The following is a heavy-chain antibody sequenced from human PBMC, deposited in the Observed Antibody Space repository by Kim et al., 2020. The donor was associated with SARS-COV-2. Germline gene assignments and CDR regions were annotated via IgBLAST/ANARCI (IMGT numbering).Heavy chain of an antibody. CDR3: ARGGPRGGAARPTELGY. CDR2: IYHSGST. V-gene: IGHV4-4*02. Sequence: SETLSLTCAVSGGSISSSNWWSWVRQPPGKGLEWIGEIYHSGSTNYNPSLKSRVTISVDKSKNQFSLKLSSVTAADTAVYYCARGGPRGGAARPTELGYWGQGTLVTVSS. J-gene: IGHJ4*02. D-gene: IGHD6-6*01. CDR1: GGSISSSNW.